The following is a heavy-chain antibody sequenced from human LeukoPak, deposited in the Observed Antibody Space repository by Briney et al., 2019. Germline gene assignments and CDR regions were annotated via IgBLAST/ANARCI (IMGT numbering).Heavy chain of an antibody. CDR2: IRYDGSNK. D-gene: IGHD4-23*01. CDR3: AKDKGDYGGKTYGAFYYFDY. J-gene: IGHJ4*02. V-gene: IGHV3-30*02. Sequence: GGSLRLSCAASGFTFSSYGMHWVRQAPGKGLEWVAFIRYDGSNKYYADSVKGRFTISRDNFKNTLYLQMNGLRAEDTAVYYCAKDKGDYGGKTYGAFYYFDYWGQGTLVTVSS. CDR1: GFTFSSYG.